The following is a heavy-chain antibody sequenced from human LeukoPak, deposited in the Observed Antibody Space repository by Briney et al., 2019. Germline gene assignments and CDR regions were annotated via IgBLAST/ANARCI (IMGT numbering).Heavy chain of an antibody. J-gene: IGHJ4*02. D-gene: IGHD6-19*01. CDR3: ARGSSGWLFDY. Sequence: ASVTVSCKASGYTFTSYYMHWVRQAPGQGLEWMAIIDPSGGSTSYAQKFQGRVTMTRDTSTSTVYMELSSLRSEDTAVYYCARGSSGWLFDYWGQGTLVTVSS. CDR1: GYTFTSYY. V-gene: IGHV1-46*01. CDR2: IDPSGGST.